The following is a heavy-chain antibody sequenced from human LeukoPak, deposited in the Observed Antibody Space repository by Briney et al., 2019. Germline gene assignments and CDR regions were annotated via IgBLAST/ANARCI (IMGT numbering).Heavy chain of an antibody. Sequence: GASVKVSCKASGYTFTSYYMHCVRQAPGQGLEWMGIINPSGGSTSYAQKFQGRVTMTRDTSTSTVYMELSSLRSEDTAVYYCARDYPAYYYDSSGPDYWGQGTLVTVSS. CDR1: GYTFTSYY. CDR3: ARDYPAYYYDSSGPDY. CDR2: INPSGGST. V-gene: IGHV1-46*01. J-gene: IGHJ4*02. D-gene: IGHD3-22*01.